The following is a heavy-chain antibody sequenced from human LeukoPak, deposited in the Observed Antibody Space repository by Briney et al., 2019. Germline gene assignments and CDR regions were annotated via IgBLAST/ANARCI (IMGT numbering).Heavy chain of an antibody. CDR2: IIPIFGTA. Sequence: SVKVSCKASGGTFSSYAISWVRRAPGQGLEWMGGIIPIFGTANYAQKFQGRVTITADESTSTAYMELSSLRSEDTAVYYCATSRDAAHYGDYAPDYWGQGTLVTVSS. V-gene: IGHV1-69*13. J-gene: IGHJ4*02. D-gene: IGHD4-17*01. CDR1: GGTFSSYA. CDR3: ATSRDAAHYGDYAPDY.